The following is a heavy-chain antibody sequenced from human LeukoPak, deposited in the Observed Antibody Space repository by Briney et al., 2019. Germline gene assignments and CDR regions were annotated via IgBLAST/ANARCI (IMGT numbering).Heavy chain of an antibody. J-gene: IGHJ4*02. CDR2: IKHDGIEM. V-gene: IGHV3-7*01. Sequence: PGGSLRLSCEASGFTVSSNYMSWVRQAPGKGLEWVANIKHDGIEMNYADSAKGRFTISRDNAKNSLYLQMTSLRAEDTALYYCTRATGWYPDYWGQGTLITVSS. CDR3: TRATGWYPDY. CDR1: GFTVSSNY. D-gene: IGHD6-19*01.